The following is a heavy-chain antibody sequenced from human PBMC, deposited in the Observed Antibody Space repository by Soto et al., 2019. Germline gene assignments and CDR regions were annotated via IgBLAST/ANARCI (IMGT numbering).Heavy chain of an antibody. V-gene: IGHV5-51*01. D-gene: IGHD3-10*01. CDR1: GCSVTNDW. CDR3: ARGSGSYYHPLGY. CDR2: IYPGGSDT. J-gene: IGHJ4*02. Sequence: KGSGCSVTNDWIGRGRQMTGKGLEWMGIIYPGGSDTRYSPYFQGQVTISADKSISTAYLQWSSLKASDTAMYYCARGSGSYYHPLGYWGQGTLLTVSS.